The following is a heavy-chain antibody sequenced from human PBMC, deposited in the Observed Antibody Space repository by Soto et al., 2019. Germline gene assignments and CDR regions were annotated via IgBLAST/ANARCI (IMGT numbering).Heavy chain of an antibody. V-gene: IGHV1-69*13. J-gene: IGHJ3*02. CDR2: IIPIFGTA. CDR3: ARVVAGYCSGGSCKGAFDI. Sequence: SVKVSCKASGGTFSSYAISWVRQAPGQGLEWMGGIIPIFGTANYAQKFQGRVTITADESTSTAYMELGSLRSEDTAVYYCARVVAGYCSGGSCKGAFDIWGQGTMVTVSS. CDR1: GGTFSSYA. D-gene: IGHD2-15*01.